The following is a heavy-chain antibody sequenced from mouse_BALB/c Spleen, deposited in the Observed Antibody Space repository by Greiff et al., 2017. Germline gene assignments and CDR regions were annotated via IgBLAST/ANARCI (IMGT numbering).Heavy chain of an antibody. Sequence: QVQLQQSGAELARPGASVKLSCKASGYTFTSYWMQWVKQRPGQGLEWIGAIYPGDGDTRYTQKFKGKATLTADKSSSTAYMQLSSLASEDSAVYYCASLWAFAYWGQGTLVTVSA. J-gene: IGHJ3*01. CDR3: ASLWAFAY. V-gene: IGHV1-87*01. CDR2: IYPGDGDT. D-gene: IGHD6-5*01. CDR1: GYTFTSYW.